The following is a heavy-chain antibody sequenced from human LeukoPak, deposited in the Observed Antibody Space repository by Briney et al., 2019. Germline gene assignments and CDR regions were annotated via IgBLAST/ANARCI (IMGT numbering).Heavy chain of an antibody. CDR3: TRGAVRATYAFDI. Sequence: GGSLRLSCAASGFTFSIYSMNWVRQTPGKGLEWVLSISSDSNYIYYGDSVKGRSTISRDNAKSSLYLQIDSLRVEDTAVYYCTRGAVRATYAFDIWGQGTMVTVSS. D-gene: IGHD1-26*01. CDR2: ISSDSNYI. CDR1: GFTFSIYS. V-gene: IGHV3-21*01. J-gene: IGHJ3*02.